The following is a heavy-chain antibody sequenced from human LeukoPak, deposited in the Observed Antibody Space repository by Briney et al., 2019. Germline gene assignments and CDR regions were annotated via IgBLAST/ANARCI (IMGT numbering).Heavy chain of an antibody. V-gene: IGHV4-34*01. J-gene: IGHJ5*02. CDR2: INHSGST. D-gene: IGHD3-22*01. CDR3: ARGDSSGYYP. CDR1: GGSFSGYY. Sequence: SETLSLTCAVYGGSFSGYYWSWIRQPPGKGLEWIGEINHSGSTNYNPSLKSRVTISVDTSKNQFSLKLSSVTAADTAVNYCARGDSSGYYPWGQGTLVTVSS.